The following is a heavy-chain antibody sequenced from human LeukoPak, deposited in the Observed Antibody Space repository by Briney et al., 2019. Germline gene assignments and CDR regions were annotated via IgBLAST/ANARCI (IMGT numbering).Heavy chain of an antibody. CDR3: ARVRSMVRGVRYNWFDP. J-gene: IGHJ5*02. D-gene: IGHD3-10*01. Sequence: PSGNVSGTSAGYTFTSYDINWGRQATGQGLEWMGWMNPNSGNTGYAQKFQGRVTMTRNTSISTAYIELSSLSSEDTAVYYCARVRSMVRGVRYNWFDPWGEGTLVTVSS. CDR1: GYTFTSYD. V-gene: IGHV1-8*01. CDR2: MNPNSGNT.